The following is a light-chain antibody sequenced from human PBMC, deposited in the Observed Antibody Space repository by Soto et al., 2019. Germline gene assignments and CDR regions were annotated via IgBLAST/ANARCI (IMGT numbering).Light chain of an antibody. V-gene: IGKV1-39*01. CDR1: QSINNY. Sequence: DIQMTQSPSSLSASVGDRVTITCRASQSINNYFSWYQQKPGKAPNLLIFGASTLQSGVPSRFSGSGSGTDFTLTISSLQPEDFATYYCLQSYSTPPWTFGQGTKVDIK. CDR3: LQSYSTPPWT. J-gene: IGKJ1*01. CDR2: GAS.